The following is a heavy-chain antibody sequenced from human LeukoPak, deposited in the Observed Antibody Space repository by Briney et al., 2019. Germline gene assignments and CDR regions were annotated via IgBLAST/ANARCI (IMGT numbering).Heavy chain of an antibody. CDR1: GGSISSYYW. J-gene: IGHJ4*02. CDR3: AHRIMVRGVPHFDY. D-gene: IGHD3-10*01. CDR2: IYWDDDK. Sequence: TLSLTCTVSGGSISSYYWSWIRQPPGKALEWLALIYWDDDKRYSPSLKSRLTITKDTSKNQVVLTMTNMDPVDTATYYCAHRIMVRGVPHFDYWGQGTLVTVSS. V-gene: IGHV2-5*08.